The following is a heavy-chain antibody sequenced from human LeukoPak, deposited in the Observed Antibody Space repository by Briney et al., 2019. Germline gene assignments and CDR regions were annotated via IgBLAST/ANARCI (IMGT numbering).Heavy chain of an antibody. CDR1: GFTFDDYA. CDR2: ISWNSGSI. Sequence: GGSLRLSCAASGFTFDDYAMHWVRQAPGKGLESVSGISWNSGSIGYADSVKRRFTISRDNAKNSLYLQMNSLRAEDTALYYCAKGRQIVVVPAAMDYWGQGTLVTVSS. D-gene: IGHD2-2*01. J-gene: IGHJ4*02. V-gene: IGHV3-9*01. CDR3: AKGRQIVVVPAAMDY.